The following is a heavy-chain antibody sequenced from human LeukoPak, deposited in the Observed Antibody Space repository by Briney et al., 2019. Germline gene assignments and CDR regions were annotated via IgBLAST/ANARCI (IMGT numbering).Heavy chain of an antibody. CDR2: INAGNGNT. D-gene: IGHD3-22*01. CDR1: GYTFTSYA. Sequence: ASVKVSCKASGYTFTSYAMHWVRQAPGQRLEWMGWINAGNGNTKYSQKFQGRVTITRDTSASTAYMELSSLRSEDTAVYYCARDLRAYYYDSSGPGGYFDYWGQGTLVTASS. V-gene: IGHV1-3*01. CDR3: ARDLRAYYYDSSGPGGYFDY. J-gene: IGHJ4*02.